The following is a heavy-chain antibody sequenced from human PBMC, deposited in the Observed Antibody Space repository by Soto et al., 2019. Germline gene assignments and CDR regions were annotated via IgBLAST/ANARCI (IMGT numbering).Heavy chain of an antibody. D-gene: IGHD3-22*01. CDR1: GVPFRSYC. Sequence: GGPLRLPCAAFGVPFRSYCMHLVRQAPGKGLVWVSRINSDGSSTSYADSVKGRFTISRDNAKNTLYLQMNSLRAEDTAVYYCAREDYYDSSGGYFDYWGQGTLVTVSS. CDR3: AREDYYDSSGGYFDY. V-gene: IGHV3-74*01. J-gene: IGHJ4*02. CDR2: INSDGSST.